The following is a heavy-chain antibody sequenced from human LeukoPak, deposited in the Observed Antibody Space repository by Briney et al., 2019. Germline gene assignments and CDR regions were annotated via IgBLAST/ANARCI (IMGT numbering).Heavy chain of an antibody. CDR2: INPNSGGT. V-gene: IGHV1-2*02. Sequence: ASVKVSCKASGYTFTSYGFSWVRQAPGQGLEWMGWINPNSGGTNYAQKFQGRVTMTRDTSISTAYMELSRLRSDDTAVYYCARDMVRITIFGVVIGQFDYWGQGTLVTVSS. CDR1: GYTFTSYG. J-gene: IGHJ4*02. CDR3: ARDMVRITIFGVVIGQFDY. D-gene: IGHD3-3*01.